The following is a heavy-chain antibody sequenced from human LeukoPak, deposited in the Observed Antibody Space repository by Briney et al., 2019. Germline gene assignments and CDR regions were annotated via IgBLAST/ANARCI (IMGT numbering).Heavy chain of an antibody. CDR3: ARLRDGYTAFDY. J-gene: IGHJ4*02. CDR2: INPNSGGT. CDR1: GYTFTGYY. Sequence: ASVKVSCKASGYTFTGYYMHWVRQAPGQGLEWMGWINPNSGGTNYAQKFQGRVTMTRDTSIRTAYMELSRLRSDDTAVYYCARLRDGYTAFDYSRQATLVTVSS. V-gene: IGHV1-2*02. D-gene: IGHD5-24*01.